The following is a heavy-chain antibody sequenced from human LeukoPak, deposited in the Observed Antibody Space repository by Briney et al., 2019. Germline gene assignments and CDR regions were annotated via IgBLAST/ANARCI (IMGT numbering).Heavy chain of an antibody. CDR2: IYYSGET. CDR1: GGSISSTSYY. V-gene: IGHV4-39*07. J-gene: IGHJ5*02. CDR3: AETKTQDWFDP. D-gene: IGHD1-7*01. Sequence: SETLSLTCRVSGGSISSTSYYWGWIRQPPGKGLEWIASIYYSGETFYNPSLKSRVAISVDTSNNEVFLDLYSVTAADTAMYYCAETKTQDWFDPWGRGTLVTVSS.